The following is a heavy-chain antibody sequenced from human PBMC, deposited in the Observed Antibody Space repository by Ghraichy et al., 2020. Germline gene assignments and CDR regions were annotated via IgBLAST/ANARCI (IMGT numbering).Heavy chain of an antibody. J-gene: IGHJ4*02. Sequence: GGSLRLSCAASGFTFSTFGMHWVRQAPGKGLEWVAIISYDRSNEYYADSVKGRFTISRDNSKNTLYLQMNSLRVEDTAVYYCAKDPKPYYDSGSYYSDYWGQGTLVTVSS. CDR2: ISYDRSNE. CDR3: AKDPKPYYDSGSYYSDY. CDR1: GFTFSTFG. D-gene: IGHD3-10*01. V-gene: IGHV3-30*18.